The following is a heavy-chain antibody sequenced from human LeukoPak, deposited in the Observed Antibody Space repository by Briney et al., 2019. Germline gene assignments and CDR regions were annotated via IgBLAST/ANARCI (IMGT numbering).Heavy chain of an antibody. CDR2: VYTSGST. V-gene: IGHV4-61*02. J-gene: IGHJ4*02. CDR1: GGSISSGGYY. Sequence: PSQTLSLTCTVSGGSISSGGYYWSWIRQPAGKGLEWIGRVYTSGSTNYNPSLKSRVTMSVDTSKNQFSLKLRSVTAADTAVYYCAREGGGFDYWGQGTLVTVSS. D-gene: IGHD3-16*01. CDR3: AREGGGFDY.